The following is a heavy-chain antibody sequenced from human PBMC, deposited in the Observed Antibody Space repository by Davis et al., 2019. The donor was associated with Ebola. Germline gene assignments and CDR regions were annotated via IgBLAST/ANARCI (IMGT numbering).Heavy chain of an antibody. J-gene: IGHJ5*02. CDR1: GGSISSGSYY. Sequence: PSETLSLTCTVSGGSISSGSYYWSWIRQPAGKGLEWIGRIYTSGSTNYNPSLKSRVTMSVDTSKNQFSLKLSSVTAADTAVYYCARGYCSSTSCPNWFDPWGQGTLVTVSS. D-gene: IGHD2-2*01. CDR3: ARGYCSSTSCPNWFDP. V-gene: IGHV4-61*02. CDR2: IYTSGST.